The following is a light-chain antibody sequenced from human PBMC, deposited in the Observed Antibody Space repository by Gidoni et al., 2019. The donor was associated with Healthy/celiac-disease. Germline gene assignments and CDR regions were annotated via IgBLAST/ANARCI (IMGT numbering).Light chain of an antibody. CDR1: QNVSSY. J-gene: IGKJ4*01. CDR3: QQRSNWPPLT. Sequence: IVLTHPPAPLSLSPGERTTLPCRASQNVSSYLAWYQQKPGQAPRLLIYDASNRATGIPARFSGSGSGTDFTLTISSLEPEDFAVYYCQQRSNWPPLTFGGGTKVEIK. V-gene: IGKV3-11*01. CDR2: DAS.